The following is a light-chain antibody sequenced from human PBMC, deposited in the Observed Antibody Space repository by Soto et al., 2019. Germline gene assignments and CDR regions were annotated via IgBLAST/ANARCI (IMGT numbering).Light chain of an antibody. V-gene: IGLV2-14*01. CDR2: EVT. CDR1: RDDIGAYDY. CDR3: NSYTSSIYV. Sequence: QSVLTQPASVSGSPGQSITISCAGTRDDIGAYDYVSWYQQHPGNAPKLLVYEVTNRPSGVSDRFSGSKSGNTASLTISGLQAEDEADYYCNSYTSSIYVLGTGTKVTVL. J-gene: IGLJ1*01.